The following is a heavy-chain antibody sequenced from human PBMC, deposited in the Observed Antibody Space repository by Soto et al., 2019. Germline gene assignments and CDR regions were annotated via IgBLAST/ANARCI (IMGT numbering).Heavy chain of an antibody. Sequence: GGSLRLSCAASGFTFSSYSMNWVRQAPGKGLEWVSSISSSSSYIYYADSVKGRFTISRDNAKNSLYLQMNSLRAEDTAVYYCARSSGYCSGGSCYGGFFDYWGQGTMVTVSS. CDR1: GFTFSSYS. CDR2: ISSSSSYI. V-gene: IGHV3-21*01. J-gene: IGHJ4*02. D-gene: IGHD2-15*01. CDR3: ARSSGYCSGGSCYGGFFDY.